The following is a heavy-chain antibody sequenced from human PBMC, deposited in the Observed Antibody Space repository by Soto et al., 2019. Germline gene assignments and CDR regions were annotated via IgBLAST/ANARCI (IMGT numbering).Heavy chain of an antibody. D-gene: IGHD3-16*01. J-gene: IGHJ4*02. CDR1: GASISSHY. Sequence: SETLSLTCTVSGASISSHYWSWIRQPPGKGLEWIGYISDSGSTNSNPSLKSRVAISADTSKNQFSLNLSSVTAADTAVYYCTKDGGPRYFFDYWGQGILVTVSS. CDR2: ISDSGST. V-gene: IGHV4-59*11. CDR3: TKDGGPRYFFDY.